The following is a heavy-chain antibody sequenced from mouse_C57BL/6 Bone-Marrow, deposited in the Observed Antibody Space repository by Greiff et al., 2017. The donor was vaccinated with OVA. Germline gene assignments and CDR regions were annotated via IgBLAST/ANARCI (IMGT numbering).Heavy chain of an antibody. Sequence: EVQLVESGGGLVQPGGSLSLSCAASGFTFTDYYMSWVRQPPGKALEWLGFIRNKANGYTTEYSASVQGRFTITRDNSQSILYLQMKALRAEDSAAYYCARCYDGYYFYAMDYWGQGTSVTVSS. D-gene: IGHD2-3*01. V-gene: IGHV7-3*01. CDR2: IRNKANGYTT. CDR1: GFTFTDYY. J-gene: IGHJ4*01. CDR3: ARCYDGYYFYAMDY.